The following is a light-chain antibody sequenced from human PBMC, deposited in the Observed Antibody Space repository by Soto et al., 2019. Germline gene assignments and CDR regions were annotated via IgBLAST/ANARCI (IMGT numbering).Light chain of an antibody. J-gene: IGKJ1*01. CDR2: GAF. Sequence: EIVLTQAPGTLSLSPGERSTLNCRASQSISTSSLAWYRQKPGQAPRXXIYGAFNRATGIPDRFSGGGSGTDLTITITRLEPEDFEVYYCQYYGNSPLTFGQGTKVDIK. V-gene: IGKV3-20*01. CDR1: QSISTSS. CDR3: QYYGNSPLT.